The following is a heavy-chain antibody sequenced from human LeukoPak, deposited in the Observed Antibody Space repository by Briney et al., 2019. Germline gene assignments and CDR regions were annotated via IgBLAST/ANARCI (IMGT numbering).Heavy chain of an antibody. CDR1: GGSISSSGYY. V-gene: IGHV4-39*01. Sequence: SETLSLTCTVSGGSISSSGYYWGWIRQPPGKGLEWIASIYYSGSTYYNPSLKSRVTISVDTSKNQLSLKLSSLTAADTAVYYCSRHEYSGSYYGLSWFDPWGQGTLVTVSS. CDR3: SRHEYSGSYYGLSWFDP. J-gene: IGHJ5*02. CDR2: IYYSGST. D-gene: IGHD1-26*01.